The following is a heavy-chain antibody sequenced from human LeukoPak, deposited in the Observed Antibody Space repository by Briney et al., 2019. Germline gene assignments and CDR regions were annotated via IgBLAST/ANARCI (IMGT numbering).Heavy chain of an antibody. CDR1: GFTFSSYS. V-gene: IGHV3-21*01. CDR3: ARDGLHYDSSGYYY. J-gene: IGHJ4*02. Sequence: GGSLRHSCAASGFTFSSYSMNWVCQAPGKGLEWVSSISSSSSYIYYADSVKGRFTISRDNAKNSLYLQMNSLRAEDTAVYYCARDGLHYDSSGYYYWGQGTLVTVSS. CDR2: ISSSSSYI. D-gene: IGHD3-22*01.